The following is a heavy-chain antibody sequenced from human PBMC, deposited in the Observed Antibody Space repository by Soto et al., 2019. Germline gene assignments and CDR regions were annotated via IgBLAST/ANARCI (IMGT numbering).Heavy chain of an antibody. Sequence: GGALKISCKGSGYSFTSYWISWGRQMPRKGLEWMGRIDPSDSYANYSPSFQGHVTISADKSISTAYLQWSSLKASDTAMYYCARTGNYDFWSGSPSPDYWGQGTLVTVSS. V-gene: IGHV5-10-1*01. J-gene: IGHJ4*02. CDR2: IDPSDSYA. CDR1: GYSFTSYW. D-gene: IGHD3-3*01. CDR3: ARTGNYDFWSGSPSPDY.